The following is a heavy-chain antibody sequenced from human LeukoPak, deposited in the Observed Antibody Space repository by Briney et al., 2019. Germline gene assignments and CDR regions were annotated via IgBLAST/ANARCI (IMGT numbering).Heavy chain of an antibody. CDR3: ARLESSGYYVY. CDR2: IDPRDSYT. V-gene: IGHV5-10-1*01. J-gene: IGHJ4*02. Sequence: KSGESLKISCKGSGSSFTSYWISWVRQLPGKGLEWMGRIDPRDSYTKYSPSFQGHVSISADKSISTAYLQWSSLKASDIATYYCARLESSGYYVYWGQGTLVTVSS. CDR1: GSSFTSYW. D-gene: IGHD3-22*01.